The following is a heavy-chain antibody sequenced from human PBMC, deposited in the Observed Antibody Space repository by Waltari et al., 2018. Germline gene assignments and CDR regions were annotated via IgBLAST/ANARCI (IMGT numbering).Heavy chain of an antibody. CDR1: GFSLSRSGLT. Sequence: QITLKESGPTVVKPTETLTLTCNFSGFSLSRSGLTVSWIRQPPGKALEWLAVIYWYDDTRYSPVLRTRLTITKDTSKNSVVLTLANMDPGDTAAYFCARSRGMTYLDFWGQGILVTVSS. D-gene: IGHD3-10*01. CDR2: IYWYDDT. J-gene: IGHJ4*02. CDR3: ARSRGMTYLDF. V-gene: IGHV2-5*01.